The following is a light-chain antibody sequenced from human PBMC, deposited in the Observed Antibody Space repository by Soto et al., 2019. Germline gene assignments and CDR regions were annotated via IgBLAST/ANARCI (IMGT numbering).Light chain of an antibody. Sequence: EIVLTQSPGTLSLSPGERATLSCRASQSVSSSYLAWYQQKPGQAPRLLIYDASNRATGIPARFSGSGPGTDFTLTISSLEPEDFAVYYCQQRSFGQGTRLEIK. CDR1: QSVSSSY. CDR2: DAS. CDR3: QQRS. J-gene: IGKJ5*01. V-gene: IGKV3D-20*02.